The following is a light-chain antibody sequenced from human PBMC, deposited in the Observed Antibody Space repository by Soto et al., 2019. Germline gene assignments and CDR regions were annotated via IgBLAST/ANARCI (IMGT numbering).Light chain of an antibody. CDR3: NSYRTVSTYV. CDR2: DVS. Sequence: QSVLTQPASVSGSPGQSITISCTGTSSDIGGYNFVSWYQHHPGKAPKLLIHDVSNRPSGVSSRFSGSKSGNTASLTISGLQAEDEADYYCNSYRTVSTYVFGTGTKLNVL. V-gene: IGLV2-14*03. CDR1: SSDIGGYNF. J-gene: IGLJ1*01.